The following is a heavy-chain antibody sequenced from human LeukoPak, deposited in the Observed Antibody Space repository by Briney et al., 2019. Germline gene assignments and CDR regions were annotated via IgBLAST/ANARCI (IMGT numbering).Heavy chain of an antibody. Sequence: GGSLRLSCAASGFTFISYGMHWVRQAPGKGLEWVAFIRYDGSNKYYADSVKGRFTISRDNSKNTLYLQMNSLRAEDTAVYYCAKRQQLVFDYWGQETLVTVSS. CDR1: GFTFISYG. CDR3: AKRQQLVFDY. CDR2: IRYDGSNK. D-gene: IGHD6-6*01. V-gene: IGHV3-30*02. J-gene: IGHJ4*02.